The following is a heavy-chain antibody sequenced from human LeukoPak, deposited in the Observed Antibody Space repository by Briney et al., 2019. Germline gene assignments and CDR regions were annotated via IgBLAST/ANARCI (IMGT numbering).Heavy chain of an antibody. CDR3: AREDSSSLDY. CDR1: GFTFSNYW. CDR2: INPDGSTT. Sequence: GGSLRLSCAASGFTFSNYWMHWVRQDPGKGLVWVSFINPDGSTTNYADSVKGRFTISRDNAKNSLYLQMNSLRAEDTAMYYCAREDSSSLDYWGQGTLVTVSA. D-gene: IGHD6-13*01. V-gene: IGHV3-74*01. J-gene: IGHJ4*02.